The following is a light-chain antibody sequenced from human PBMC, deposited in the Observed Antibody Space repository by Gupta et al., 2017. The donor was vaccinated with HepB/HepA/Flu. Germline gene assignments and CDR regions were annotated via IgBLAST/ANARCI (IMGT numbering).Light chain of an antibody. CDR3: AAWDDSLNGWV. J-gene: IGLJ3*02. CDR2: SNN. V-gene: IGLV1-44*01. CDR1: TSNIGSNT. Sequence: QSVLTQPPSASGTPGQGVTISCSGSTSNIGSNTANWYQQLPGTAPKLLIYSNNQRPSGVPDRFSGSKSGTSASLAISGLQSEDEADYYCAAWDDSLNGWVFGGGTKLTVL.